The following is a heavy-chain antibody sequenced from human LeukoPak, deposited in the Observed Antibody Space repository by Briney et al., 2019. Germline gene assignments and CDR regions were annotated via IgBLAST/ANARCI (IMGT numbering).Heavy chain of an antibody. CDR1: GGSFSGYY. CDR3: ARPLPGPIDY. D-gene: IGHD2-15*01. CDR2: INHSGST. Sequence: SETLSLTCAVYGGSFSGYYWSWIRQPPGKGLEWIGEINHSGSTNYNPSLKSRVTISVDTSKNQFSLKLSSVTAADTAVYYCARPLPGPIDYWGQGTLVTVSS. V-gene: IGHV4-34*01. J-gene: IGHJ4*02.